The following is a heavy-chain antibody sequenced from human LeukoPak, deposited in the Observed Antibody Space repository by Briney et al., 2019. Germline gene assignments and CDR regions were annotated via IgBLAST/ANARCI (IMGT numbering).Heavy chain of an antibody. Sequence: GGSLRLSCAASGFTFSSYGMHWVRQAPGKGLEWVAVISYDGSNKYYADSVKGRFTISRDNSKNTLYLQMNSLRAEDTAVYYCARVRDFDYWGQGTLVTVSS. CDR1: GFTFSSYG. CDR2: ISYDGSNK. CDR3: ARVRDFDY. V-gene: IGHV3-30*03. J-gene: IGHJ4*02.